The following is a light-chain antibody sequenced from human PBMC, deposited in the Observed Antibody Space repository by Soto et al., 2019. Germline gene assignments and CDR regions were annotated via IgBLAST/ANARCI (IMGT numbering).Light chain of an antibody. CDR1: QSISVH. Sequence: DIQMTQSPSSLSASVGDTVTITCRASQSISVHLNWYQQKGGKVPKLLIYAASNLYSGVPSRFSGSGSETVFALTISSLQPEDSATYYCQQSYITPYTFGQGTRLEIK. CDR2: AAS. CDR3: QQSYITPYT. J-gene: IGKJ2*01. V-gene: IGKV1-39*01.